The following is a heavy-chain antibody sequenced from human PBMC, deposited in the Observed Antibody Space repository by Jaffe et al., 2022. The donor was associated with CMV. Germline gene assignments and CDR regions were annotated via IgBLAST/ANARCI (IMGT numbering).Heavy chain of an antibody. CDR1: GFTFSSYE. CDR2: ISSSGSTI. J-gene: IGHJ6*03. Sequence: EVQLVESGGGLVQPGGSLRLSCAASGFTFSSYEMNWVRQAPGKGLEWVSYISSSGSTIYYADSVKGRFTISRDNAKNSLYLQMNSLRAEDTAVYYCARAGGDNWNGLARYYYYYYMDVWGKGTTVTVSS. D-gene: IGHD1-20*01. CDR3: ARAGGDNWNGLARYYYYYYMDV. V-gene: IGHV3-48*03.